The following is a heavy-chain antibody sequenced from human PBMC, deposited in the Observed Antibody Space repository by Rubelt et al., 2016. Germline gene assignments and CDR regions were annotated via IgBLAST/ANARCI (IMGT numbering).Heavy chain of an antibody. CDR3: ARSKRGYSGYDPLDY. CDR2: INPNSGGT. D-gene: IGHD5-12*01. V-gene: IGHV1-2*02. Sequence: GLEWMGWINPNSGGTNYAQKFQGRVTMTRDTSISTAYMELSRLRSEDTAVYYCARSKRGYSGYDPLDYWGQGTLVTVSS. J-gene: IGHJ4*02.